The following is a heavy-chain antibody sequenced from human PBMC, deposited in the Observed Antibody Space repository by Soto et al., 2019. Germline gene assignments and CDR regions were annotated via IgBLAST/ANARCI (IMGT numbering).Heavy chain of an antibody. CDR1: GGSISSGGYY. Sequence: PSETLSLTCTVSGGSISSGGYYWSWIRQHPGKGLEWIGYIYYSGSTYYNPSLKSRVTISVDTSKNQFSLKLSSVTAADTAVYYCARAHGSSTSPKYYFDYWGQGTLVTVSS. J-gene: IGHJ4*02. V-gene: IGHV4-31*03. CDR2: IYYSGST. D-gene: IGHD2-2*01. CDR3: ARAHGSSTSPKYYFDY.